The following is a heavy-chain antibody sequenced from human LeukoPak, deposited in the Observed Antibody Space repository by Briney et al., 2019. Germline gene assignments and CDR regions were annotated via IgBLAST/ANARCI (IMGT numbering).Heavy chain of an antibody. D-gene: IGHD3-22*01. Sequence: PSETLSLTCTVSGGSISSSSYYWGWIRQPPGKGLEWIGSIYYSGSTYYNPSLKSRVTISVDTSKNQFSLKLSSVTAADTAVYYCARDNDDSSGTPGDYWGQGTLVTVSS. J-gene: IGHJ4*02. V-gene: IGHV4-39*07. CDR1: GGSISSSSYY. CDR3: ARDNDDSSGTPGDY. CDR2: IYYSGST.